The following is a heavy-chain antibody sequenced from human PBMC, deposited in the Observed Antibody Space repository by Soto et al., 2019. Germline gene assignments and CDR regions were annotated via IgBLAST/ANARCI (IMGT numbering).Heavy chain of an antibody. CDR2: IYNSGST. V-gene: IGHV4-30-4*01. J-gene: IGHJ4*02. CDR1: GGSISSGDYF. D-gene: IGHD1-26*01. Sequence: QVQLQESGPGLVEPSQTLSLTCTVSGGSISSGDYFWSWIRQSPGKGLEWIGHIYNSGSTYNNPSLKSRVTISVDTSKNQFSLKLSSVTAADTAVYYCARGQSGDKVDYWGQGILVTVSS. CDR3: ARGQSGDKVDY.